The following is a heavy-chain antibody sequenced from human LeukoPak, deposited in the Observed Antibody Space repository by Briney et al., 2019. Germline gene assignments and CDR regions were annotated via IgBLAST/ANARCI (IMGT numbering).Heavy chain of an antibody. Sequence: ASVKVSCKASGGTFSSYAISWVRQAPGQGLEWMGGIIPIFGTANYAQKFQGRVTITADESTSTAYMELSSLRSEDTAVYYYARGSSRGYAFDIWGQGTMVTVSS. CDR3: ARGSSRGYAFDI. CDR2: IIPIFGTA. J-gene: IGHJ3*02. D-gene: IGHD6-13*01. CDR1: GGTFSSYA. V-gene: IGHV1-69*13.